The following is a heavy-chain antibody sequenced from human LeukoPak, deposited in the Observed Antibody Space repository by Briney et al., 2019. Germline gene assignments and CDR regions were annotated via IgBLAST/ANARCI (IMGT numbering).Heavy chain of an antibody. V-gene: IGHV3-48*03. CDR1: GFIVNNYE. CDR3: ARGFGMDV. Sequence: GGPLRLSCAASGFIVNNYEMNWVRQAPGKGLEWVSNISSSGSTMYYADSVKGRFTISRDFSKKILYLQMDSLRAEDTGVYYCARGFGMDVWGQGTTVTVSS. CDR2: ISSSGSTM. J-gene: IGHJ6*02.